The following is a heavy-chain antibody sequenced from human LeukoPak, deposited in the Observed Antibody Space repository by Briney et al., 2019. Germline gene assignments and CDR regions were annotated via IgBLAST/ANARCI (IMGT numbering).Heavy chain of an antibody. CDR2: SSSSGSTI. CDR1: GLTFSDYY. V-gene: IGHV3-11*01. Sequence: GGSLRLSCAASGLTFSDYYMSWIRQAPGKGLEWVSYSSSSGSTIYYADSVKGRFTISRDNAKNSLYLHMNSLRAEDTAVYYCASQVVVPAASDDFDIWGQGPMVNVSS. D-gene: IGHD2-2*01. J-gene: IGHJ3*02. CDR3: ASQVVVPAASDDFDI.